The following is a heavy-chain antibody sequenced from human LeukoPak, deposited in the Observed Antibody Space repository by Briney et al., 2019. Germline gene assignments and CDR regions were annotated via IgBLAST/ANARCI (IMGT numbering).Heavy chain of an antibody. V-gene: IGHV3-74*01. J-gene: IGHJ4*02. CDR3: ARGSYDSSGQVIDY. CDR1: GFTFSXXW. Sequence: RLXXAXXGFTFSXXWMXXXRXXXXXXXXXVSXINSHCSSTSYADSVKRRFTISRDNAKNTLYLQMNSLRAEDTAVYYCARGSYDSSGQVIDYWGQGTLVTVSS. D-gene: IGHD3-22*01. CDR2: INSHCSST.